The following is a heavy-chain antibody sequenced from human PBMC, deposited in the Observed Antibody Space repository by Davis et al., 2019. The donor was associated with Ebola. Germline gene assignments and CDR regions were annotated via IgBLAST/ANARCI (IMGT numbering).Heavy chain of an antibody. J-gene: IGHJ4*02. CDR1: GYTFTGYY. CDR3: ATVSGTGTTGGYFDY. CDR2: FDPEDGET. Sequence: ASVKVSCKASGYTFTGYYMHWVRQAPGKGLEWMGGFDPEDGETIYAQKFQGRVTMTEDTSTDTAYMELSSLRSEDTAVYYCATVSGTGTTGGYFDYWGQGTLVTVSS. V-gene: IGHV1-24*01. D-gene: IGHD1-7*01.